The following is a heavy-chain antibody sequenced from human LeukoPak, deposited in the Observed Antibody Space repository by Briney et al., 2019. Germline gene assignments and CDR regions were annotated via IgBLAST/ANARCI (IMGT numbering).Heavy chain of an antibody. CDR3: ARLQSRGLFDY. D-gene: IGHD5-24*01. J-gene: IGHJ4*02. Sequence: PGRSLRLSCAASGFTFSSYAMHWVRQAPGKGLEWVAVISYDGSNKYYADSAKGRFTISRDNSKNTLYLQMNSLRAEDTAVYYCARLQSRGLFDYWGQGTLVTVSS. V-gene: IGHV3-30-3*01. CDR1: GFTFSSYA. CDR2: ISYDGSNK.